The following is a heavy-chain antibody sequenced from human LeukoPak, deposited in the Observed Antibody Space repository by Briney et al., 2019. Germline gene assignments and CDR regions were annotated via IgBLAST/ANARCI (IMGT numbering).Heavy chain of an antibody. Sequence: GGSLRLSCAASGFSLSSYSMNWVRQAPGKGLEWVSYISSSSSTIYYADSVKGRFTISRDNAKNSLYLQMNSLRAEDTAVYYCARDLIAVAGGTSFDYWGQGTLVTVSS. D-gene: IGHD6-19*01. CDR1: GFSLSSYS. CDR2: ISSSSSTI. J-gene: IGHJ4*02. V-gene: IGHV3-48*01. CDR3: ARDLIAVAGGTSFDY.